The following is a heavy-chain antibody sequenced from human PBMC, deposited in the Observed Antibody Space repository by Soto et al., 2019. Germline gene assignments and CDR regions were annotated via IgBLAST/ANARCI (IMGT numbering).Heavy chain of an antibody. CDR2: ISSSGSTI. CDR1: GFTFSSYE. J-gene: IGHJ6*04. V-gene: IGHV3-48*03. CDR3: ARVSYRSIGRCYTGYYYYGMDV. D-gene: IGHD2-2*02. Sequence: GGSLRLSCAASGFTFSSYEMNWVRQAPGKGLEWVSYISSSGSTIYYADSVKGRFTISRDNAKNSLYLQMNSLRAEDTAVYYCARVSYRSIGRCYTGYYYYGMDVWRKGRTVTVSS.